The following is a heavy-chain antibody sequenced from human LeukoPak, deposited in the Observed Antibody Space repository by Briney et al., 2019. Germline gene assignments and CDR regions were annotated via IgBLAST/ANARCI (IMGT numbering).Heavy chain of an antibody. V-gene: IGHV3-7*01. J-gene: IGHJ6*03. CDR1: GFTFTILW. D-gene: IGHD2-8*01. Sequence: PGESLRLSCAPSGFTFTILWMSWVRPAPREGPGWVANIKQDGSEKYYVDSVKGRFTISRDNAKNSMYLQMNSLRAEDTAVYYCARDNGYCTNGVCFHYYMDVWGKGTTVTVSS. CDR2: IKQDGSEK. CDR3: ARDNGYCTNGVCFHYYMDV.